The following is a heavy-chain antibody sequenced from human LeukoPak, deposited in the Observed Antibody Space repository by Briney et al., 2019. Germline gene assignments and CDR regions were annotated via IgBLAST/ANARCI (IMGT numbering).Heavy chain of an antibody. J-gene: IGHJ4*02. CDR1: GFTFDDYA. V-gene: IGHV3-9*01. CDR2: ISWNSDNL. D-gene: IGHD6-13*01. CDR3: AKDHFPTRIAAADY. Sequence: GRSLRLSCAASGFTFDDYAMHWVRQAPGKGLEWVSGISWNSDNLGSADSVKGRFTISRDNAKNSLYLQMNSLTTEDTALYYCAKDHFPTRIAAADYWGQGTLVTVSS.